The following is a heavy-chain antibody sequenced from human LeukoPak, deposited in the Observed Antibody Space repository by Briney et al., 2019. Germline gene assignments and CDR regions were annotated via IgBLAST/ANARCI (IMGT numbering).Heavy chain of an antibody. CDR2: ISSSSSYI. CDR3: ARAASRDSNYYMDV. Sequence: PGGSLRLSCAASGFTFSSYSMNWVRQAPGKGLEWVSSISSSSSYIYYADSVKGRFTISRDNAKNSLYLQMNNLRAEDTAVYYCARAASRDSNYYMDVWGKGTTVTVSS. V-gene: IGHV3-21*01. D-gene: IGHD4-11*01. J-gene: IGHJ6*03. CDR1: GFTFSSYS.